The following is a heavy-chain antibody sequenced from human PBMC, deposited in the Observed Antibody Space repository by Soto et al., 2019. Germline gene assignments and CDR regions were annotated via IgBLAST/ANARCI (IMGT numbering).Heavy chain of an antibody. V-gene: IGHV4-30-2*01. D-gene: IGHD1-26*01. J-gene: IGHJ6*02. CDR1: GGNSVDLGCC. Sequence: LSYTVAGGNSVDLGCCRSCIQQPPGKGLEWIGYIYHSGSTYYNPSLKSRVTISVDRSKNQFSLKLSSVTAADTAVYYCHARGPLPTAGNGEYYYYGMDVWGQGTTVTVSS. CDR3: HARGPLPTAGNGEYYYYGMDV. CDR2: IYHSGST.